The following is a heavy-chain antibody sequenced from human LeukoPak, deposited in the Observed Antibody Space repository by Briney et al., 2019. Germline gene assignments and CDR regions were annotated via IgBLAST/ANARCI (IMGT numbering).Heavy chain of an antibody. V-gene: IGHV3-30-3*01. Sequence: GGSLRLSCAASGFSFSDYTMHWVRQAPGKGLEWAAVISYDGGTKYYAGSVKGRFTISRDNSKNTLYLQMNSLRPEDTAVYYCARDPLRGIPDYFDYWGQGTLVTVSS. J-gene: IGHJ4*02. CDR2: ISYDGGTK. CDR3: ARDPLRGIPDYFDY. CDR1: GFSFSDYT. D-gene: IGHD2-21*01.